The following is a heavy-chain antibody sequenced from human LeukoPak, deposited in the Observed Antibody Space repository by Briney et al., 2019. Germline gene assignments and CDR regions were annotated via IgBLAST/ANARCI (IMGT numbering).Heavy chain of an antibody. D-gene: IGHD4-23*01. CDR3: AKDSGGEYGGNSVVY. V-gene: IGHV3-9*01. CDR2: ISWNSGSI. CDR1: GFTFDDYA. Sequence: GGSLRLSCAASGFTFDDYAMHWVRQAPGKGLEWVSGISWNSGSIGYADSVKGRFTISRDNAKNSLYLQMNSLRAEDTALYYCAKDSGGEYGGNSVVYWGQGTLVTVSS. J-gene: IGHJ4*02.